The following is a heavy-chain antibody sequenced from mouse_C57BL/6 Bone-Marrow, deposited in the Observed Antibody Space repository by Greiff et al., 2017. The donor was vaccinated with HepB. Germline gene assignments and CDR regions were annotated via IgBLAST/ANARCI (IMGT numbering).Heavy chain of an antibody. D-gene: IGHD3-2*02. Sequence: DVMLVESGGGLVKPGGSLKLSCAASGFTFSSYAMSWVRQTPEKRLEWVATISDGGSYTYYPDNVKGRFTISRDNAKNNLYLQMSHLKSEDTAMYYCARGWSGDYYAMDYWGQGTSVTVSS. J-gene: IGHJ4*01. CDR1: GFTFSSYA. CDR3: ARGWSGDYYAMDY. CDR2: ISDGGSYT. V-gene: IGHV5-4*03.